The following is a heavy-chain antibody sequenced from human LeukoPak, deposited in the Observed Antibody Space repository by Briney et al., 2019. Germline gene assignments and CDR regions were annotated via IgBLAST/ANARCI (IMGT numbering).Heavy chain of an antibody. D-gene: IGHD3-22*01. CDR3: ARSGSGYYYRGFDY. J-gene: IGHJ4*02. CDR1: GGSINSYY. Sequence: TSETLSLTCTVSGGSINSYYWSWIRQPPGKGLELIAYIYYGEITNYNPSLKSRVTISADTSKNQFSLKLTSVTAADTAVYYCARSGSGYYYRGFDYWGQGALVTVSS. V-gene: IGHV4-59*01. CDR2: IYYGEIT.